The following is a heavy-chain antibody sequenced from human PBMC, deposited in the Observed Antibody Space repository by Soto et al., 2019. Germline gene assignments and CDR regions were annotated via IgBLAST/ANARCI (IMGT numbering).Heavy chain of an antibody. Sequence: GGSLRPSCAASGFTFADYAMHWVRQAPGKGLEWVSGISWNSGSIGYADSVKGRFTISRDNAKNSLYLQMNSLRAEDTALYYCAKDRSTVNYYYYGMDVWGQGTTVTVSS. CDR2: ISWNSGSI. J-gene: IGHJ6*02. CDR1: GFTFADYA. V-gene: IGHV3-9*01. CDR3: AKDRSTVNYYYYGMDV. D-gene: IGHD4-17*01.